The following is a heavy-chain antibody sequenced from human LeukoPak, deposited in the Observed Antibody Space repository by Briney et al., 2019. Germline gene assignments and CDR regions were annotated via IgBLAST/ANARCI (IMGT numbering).Heavy chain of an antibody. J-gene: IGHJ4*02. V-gene: IGHV3-66*01. CDR3: VYGDFVRTVNYFDY. CDR2: IYSGGNT. CDR1: GFSVSSSY. D-gene: IGHD4-17*01. Sequence: GGSLRLSCAASGFSVSSSYMSWVRQAPGKGLEWVSVIYSGGNTYYADFVKGRFTISRDTFKNSLFLQMTSLRAEDTALYFCVYGDFVRTVNYFDYWGQGALVTVSS.